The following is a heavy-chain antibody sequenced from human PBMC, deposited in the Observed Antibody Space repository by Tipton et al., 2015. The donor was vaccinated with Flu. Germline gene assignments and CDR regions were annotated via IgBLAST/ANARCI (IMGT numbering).Heavy chain of an antibody. V-gene: IGHV4-38-2*01. D-gene: IGHD4-11*01. Sequence: TLSLTCAVSGDSISSDFYWAWIRQFPGKGLEWIGTVSRTGSTIYNPSLKSRFTISIDTPKNQFSLNMRSVTAADMAVYYCARRDYSNYVSDPKSWFDPWGQGTLVAVSS. CDR2: VSRTGST. CDR1: GDSISSDFY. J-gene: IGHJ5*02. CDR3: ARRDYSNYVSDPKSWFDP.